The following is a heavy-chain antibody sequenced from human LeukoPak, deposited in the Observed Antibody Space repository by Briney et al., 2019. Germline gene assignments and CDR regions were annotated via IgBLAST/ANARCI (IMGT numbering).Heavy chain of an antibody. CDR3: ARDSAYYDSSGYFDY. CDR1: GVSISSGGYY. CDR2: IYYSGST. J-gene: IGHJ4*02. D-gene: IGHD3-22*01. V-gene: IGHV4-31*03. Sequence: SQTLSLTCTVSGVSISSGGYYWSWIRQHPGKGLEWIGYIYYSGSTYYNPSLKSRVTISVDTSKNQFSLKLSSVTAADTAVYYCARDSAYYDSSGYFDYWGQGTLVTVSS.